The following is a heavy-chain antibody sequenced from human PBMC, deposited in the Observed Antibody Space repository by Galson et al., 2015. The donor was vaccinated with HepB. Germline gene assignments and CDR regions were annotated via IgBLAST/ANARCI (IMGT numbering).Heavy chain of an antibody. CDR2: IKQDGSEK. J-gene: IGHJ4*02. Sequence: SLRLSCAASGFTLSRYWMSWVRQARGQGLEWVANIKQDGSEKFYVDSVKGRFTISRDNAKNSLFLQMNSLRAEDTALYYCASHPRVAATLDYWGQGTQVTVSS. V-gene: IGHV3-7*01. CDR3: ASHPRVAATLDY. D-gene: IGHD2-15*01. CDR1: GFTLSRYW.